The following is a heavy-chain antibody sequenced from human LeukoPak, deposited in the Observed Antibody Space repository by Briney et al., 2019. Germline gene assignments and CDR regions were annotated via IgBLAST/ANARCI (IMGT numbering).Heavy chain of an antibody. J-gene: IGHJ4*02. V-gene: IGHV4-59*01. Sequence: PSETLSLTCTVSGGSISSYYWSWIRQPPGKGLEWVGYIYYSGSTNYNPSLKSRVTISVDTSKNQFSLKLSSVTAADTAVYYCAGSYDSSGYYSTFDYWGQGTLVTVSS. CDR1: GGSISSYY. CDR2: IYYSGST. D-gene: IGHD3-22*01. CDR3: AGSYDSSGYYSTFDY.